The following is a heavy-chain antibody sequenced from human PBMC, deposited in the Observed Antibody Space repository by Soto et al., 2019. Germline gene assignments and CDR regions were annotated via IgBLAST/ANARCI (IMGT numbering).Heavy chain of an antibody. Sequence: GGSLRLSCAASGFTFSSYSMNWVRQAPGKGLEWVSSISSSSSYIYYADSVKGRFTISRDNAKNSLYLQMNSLRAEDTAVYYCAIALRSYSSSWYAFDIWGQGTMVTVSS. CDR2: ISSSSSYI. V-gene: IGHV3-21*01. J-gene: IGHJ3*02. CDR3: AIALRSYSSSWYAFDI. D-gene: IGHD6-13*01. CDR1: GFTFSSYS.